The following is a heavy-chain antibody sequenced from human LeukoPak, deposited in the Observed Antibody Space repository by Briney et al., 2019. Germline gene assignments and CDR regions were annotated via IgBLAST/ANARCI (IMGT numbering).Heavy chain of an antibody. D-gene: IGHD7-27*01. CDR2: ITTSSSDV. CDR3: ARALTEIPYYFDY. J-gene: IGHJ4*02. Sequence: GGSLRLSCAASGFTFSSYFMNWVRQAPGKGLEWVSSITTSSSDVYYADSVRGRFTISRDNAKNSLFLQMNGLRAEDTAVYYCARALTEIPYYFDYWGQGSLVTVSS. V-gene: IGHV3-21*01. CDR1: GFTFSSYF.